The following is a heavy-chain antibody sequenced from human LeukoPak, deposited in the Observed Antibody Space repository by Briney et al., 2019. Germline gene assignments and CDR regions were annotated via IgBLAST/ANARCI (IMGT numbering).Heavy chain of an antibody. CDR2: ISYDGSNK. J-gene: IGHJ4*02. D-gene: IGHD2-15*01. Sequence: GGSLRLSCAASGFTFSSYAMHWVRQAPGKGLEWVAVISYDGSNKYYADSVKGRFTISRDNSKNTLYPQMNSLRAEDTAVYYCARDRPYCSGGSCYPRGLDYWGQGTLVTVSS. CDR1: GFTFSSYA. CDR3: ARDRPYCSGGSCYPRGLDY. V-gene: IGHV3-30-3*01.